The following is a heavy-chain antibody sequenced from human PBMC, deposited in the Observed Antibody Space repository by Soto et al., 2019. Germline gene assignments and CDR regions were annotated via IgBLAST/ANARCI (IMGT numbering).Heavy chain of an antibody. J-gene: IGHJ3*02. CDR1: AFTFSSYT. V-gene: IGHV3-23*01. D-gene: IGHD2-15*01. CDR3: ARGLGGGWDGFDI. Sequence: EVQLLESGGGLVQPGGSLRLSCAASAFTFSSYTMSWVRQAPGKGLEWVSAISGSGGSTYYADSVKGRFTISRDNSKNTLCLQLNSLRDEETAVYYCARGLGGGWDGFDIWGQGTMVTVSS. CDR2: ISGSGGST.